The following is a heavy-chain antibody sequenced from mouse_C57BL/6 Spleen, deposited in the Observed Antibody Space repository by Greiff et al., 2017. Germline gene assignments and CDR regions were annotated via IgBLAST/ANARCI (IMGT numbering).Heavy chain of an antibody. CDR3: ARSSDDYAPWFAY. V-gene: IGHV1-59*01. CDR1: GYTFTSSW. Sequence: VQLQQPGAELVRPGTSVKLSCKASGYTFTSSWMHWVKQRPGQGLAWIGVIDPSDSYTNYNQKFKGKATLTVDTSSSTAYMQLSSLTSEDSAVYYCARSSDDYAPWFAYWGQGTLVTVSA. J-gene: IGHJ3*01. CDR2: IDPSDSYT. D-gene: IGHD2-4*01.